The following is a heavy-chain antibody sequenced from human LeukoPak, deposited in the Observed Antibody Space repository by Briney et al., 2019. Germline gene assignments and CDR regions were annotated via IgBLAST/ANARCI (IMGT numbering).Heavy chain of an antibody. V-gene: IGHV3-21*01. CDR2: ISSSSSYI. CDR3: ASVRYCISTSCLEGALDP. Sequence: GGSLRLSCAASGFTFSSYSMNWVRQAPGKGLEWVSSISSSSSYIYYADSVKGRFTISRDNAKNSLYLQMNSLRAEDTAVYYCASVRYCISTSCLEGALDPWGQGTLVTVSS. D-gene: IGHD2-2*01. CDR1: GFTFSSYS. J-gene: IGHJ5*02.